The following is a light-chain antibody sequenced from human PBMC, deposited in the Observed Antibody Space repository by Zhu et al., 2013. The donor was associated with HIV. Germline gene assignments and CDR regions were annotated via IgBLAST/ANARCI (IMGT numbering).Light chain of an antibody. CDR1: ESVGRN. Sequence: EVVMTQSPATLSVSPGERATLSCRASESVGRNLAWYQQKHGQPPRLLIHGASTRATGIPARFSGSGSGTDFTLTISSLEPEDFAVYYCQQRSNWPWAFGQGTKLEIK. CDR3: QQRSNWPWA. CDR2: GAS. J-gene: IGKJ2*01. V-gene: IGKV3-11*01.